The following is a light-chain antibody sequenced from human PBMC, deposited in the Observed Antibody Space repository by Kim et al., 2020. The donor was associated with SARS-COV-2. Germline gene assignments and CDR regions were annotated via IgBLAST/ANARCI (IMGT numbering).Light chain of an antibody. J-gene: IGLJ1*01. CDR3: QVWDVKTDHYV. CDR1: NLGSLS. Sequence: SYELTQPPSVSVAPGKTATITCGGDNLGSLSVHWYQQKPGQAPMLVIHYDTGRPSGIPERFSGSNSGNTATLTITRAEAGDEADYYCQVWDVKTDHYVFGTGPRSPS. V-gene: IGLV3-21*04. CDR2: YDT.